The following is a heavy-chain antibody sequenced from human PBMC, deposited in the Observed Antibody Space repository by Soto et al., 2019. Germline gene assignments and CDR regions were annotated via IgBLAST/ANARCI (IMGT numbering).Heavy chain of an antibody. Sequence: QVQLVQSGAEVKKPGSSVKVSCKASGGTFRSYAISWVRQAPGQGLEWMGGIIPIFGTANYAQKFQGRVTITADESTSTAYMELSSLRSEDTAVYYCARTGVYSSSLYVSWYFDLWGRGTLVTVSS. CDR1: GGTFRSYA. D-gene: IGHD6-13*01. J-gene: IGHJ2*01. CDR2: IIPIFGTA. V-gene: IGHV1-69*12. CDR3: ARTGVYSSSLYVSWYFDL.